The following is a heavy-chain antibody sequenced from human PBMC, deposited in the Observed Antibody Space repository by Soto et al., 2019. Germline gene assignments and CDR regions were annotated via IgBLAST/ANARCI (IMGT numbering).Heavy chain of an antibody. CDR2: IIPIFGTA. Sequence: ASVKVSCKASGGTFSSYAISWVRQAPGQGLEWMGGIIPIFGTANYAQKFQGRVTITADESTSTAYMELSSLRSEDTAVYYCARGGVDSSGPHWFDPWGQGTLVTVSS. CDR1: GGTFSSYA. D-gene: IGHD3-22*01. J-gene: IGHJ5*02. CDR3: ARGGVDSSGPHWFDP. V-gene: IGHV1-69*13.